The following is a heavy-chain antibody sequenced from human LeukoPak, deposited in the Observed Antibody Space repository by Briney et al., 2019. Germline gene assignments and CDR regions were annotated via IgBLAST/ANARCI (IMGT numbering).Heavy chain of an antibody. D-gene: IGHD5-18*01. V-gene: IGHV3-48*04. CDR3: ARGWEGYSYEFDY. Sequence: GGSLRLSCAASEFTFTSYSMNWVRQAPGKGLEWVSFISSSSYTIYYADSVKGRFTISRDNAKNSLYLQMNRLRAEDTAVYYSARGWEGYSYEFDYWGQGTLVTVSS. J-gene: IGHJ4*02. CDR1: EFTFTSYS. CDR2: ISSSSYTI.